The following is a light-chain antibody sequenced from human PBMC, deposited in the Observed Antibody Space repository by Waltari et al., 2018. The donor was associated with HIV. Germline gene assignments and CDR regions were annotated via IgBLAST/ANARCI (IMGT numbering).Light chain of an antibody. V-gene: IGLV2-14*03. CDR3: CSYSDSGTIL. CDR2: DVT. CDR1: SIDLGQLPC. J-gene: IGLJ2*01. Sequence: SPLPQPASGSVSAGPFISISSPRASIDLGQLPCVSWYQQHPDKAPKLILYDVTYRPSGVSGRFSGSRSGSMASLTISGLQPEDEADYFCCSYSDSGTILFGGGTRVTVL.